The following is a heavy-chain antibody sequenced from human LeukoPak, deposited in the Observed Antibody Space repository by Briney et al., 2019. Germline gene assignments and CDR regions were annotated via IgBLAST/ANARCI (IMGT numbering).Heavy chain of an antibody. V-gene: IGHV1-18*01. CDR2: ISAYNGNT. D-gene: IGHD3-10*01. Sequence: GASVKVSCQASGYTFTSYGISWVRQAPGQALEWMGWISAYNGNTNYAQKLQGRVSMTTDTSTSTAYMELRSLRSDDTAVYYCARAPYYYGSWSYNAYWGQGTLVTVSS. CDR1: GYTFTSYG. J-gene: IGHJ4*02. CDR3: ARAPYYYGSWSYNAY.